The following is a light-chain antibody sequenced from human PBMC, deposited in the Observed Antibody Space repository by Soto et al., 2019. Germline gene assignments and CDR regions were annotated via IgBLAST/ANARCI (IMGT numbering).Light chain of an antibody. CDR1: QSVSSY. CDR2: DAS. Sequence: EIGLTQSASTVSVAPGDRPTLSCRASQSVSSYLAWYQQKPGQAPRLLIYDASNRATGIPARFSGSGSGTDFTLTISSLEPEDFAVYYCQQRSNWPPEITFGQGTRLEIK. CDR3: QQRSNWPPEIT. V-gene: IGKV3-11*01. J-gene: IGKJ5*01.